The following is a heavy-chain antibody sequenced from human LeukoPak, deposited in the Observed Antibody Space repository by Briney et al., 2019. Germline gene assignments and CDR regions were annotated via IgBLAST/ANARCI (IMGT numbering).Heavy chain of an antibody. CDR3: AKGGGFDWLNYYYMDV. V-gene: IGHV3-7*01. J-gene: IGHJ6*03. D-gene: IGHD3-9*01. CDR1: GFTFSSYW. Sequence: GGSLRLSCAASGFTFSSYWMSWARQAPGKGLEWVANIKQDGSEKYYVDSVKGRFTISRDNAKNSLYLQMNSLRAEDTAVYYCAKGGGFDWLNYYYMDVWGKGTTVIISS. CDR2: IKQDGSEK.